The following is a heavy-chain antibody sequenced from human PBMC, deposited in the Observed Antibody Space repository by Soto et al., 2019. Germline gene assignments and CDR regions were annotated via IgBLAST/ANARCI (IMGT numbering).Heavy chain of an antibody. Sequence: QITLKESGPTLVKSTQTLTLTCTFSGFSLTTSGVGVGWIRQPPGKALEWLALIYWDDDKRYSPSLKSRLTIPKDTPKHQVVLMMTNMDPVDTATYYCAHSLGEDWFDPWGQGTLVTVSS. D-gene: IGHD3-16*01. J-gene: IGHJ5*02. CDR3: AHSLGEDWFDP. CDR2: IYWDDDK. V-gene: IGHV2-5*02. CDR1: GFSLTTSGVG.